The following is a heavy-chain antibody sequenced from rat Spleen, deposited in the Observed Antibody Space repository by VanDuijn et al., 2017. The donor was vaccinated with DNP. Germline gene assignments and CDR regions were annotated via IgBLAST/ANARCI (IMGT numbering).Heavy chain of an antibody. V-gene: IGHV3-1*01. D-gene: IGHD1-5*01. CDR3: ARWKIGPHYFDY. J-gene: IGHJ2*01. CDR2: ISYSGRA. Sequence: EVRLQESGPGLVKPSQSLSLTCSVTGYSITSDYWGWIRKFPGNKMEWIGHISYSGRATYNPSLKSRISITRDTSKKQFFMQLNSVTTEDTATYYCARWKIGPHYFDYWGQGVMVTVSS. CDR1: GYSITSDY.